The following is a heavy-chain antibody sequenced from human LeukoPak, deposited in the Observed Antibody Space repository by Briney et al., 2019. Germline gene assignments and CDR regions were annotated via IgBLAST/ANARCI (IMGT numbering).Heavy chain of an antibody. Sequence: PGGSLRLSCAASGFTFSSYAMSWVRQAPGKGLEWVSAISGSGGSTYYADSVKGRFTISRDNAKNSLYLQMSSLRAEDTAVYYCARDCSSTTCNLNWGQGTLVTVSS. CDR2: ISGSGGST. CDR1: GFTFSSYA. D-gene: IGHD2-2*01. J-gene: IGHJ4*02. CDR3: ARDCSSTTCNLN. V-gene: IGHV3-23*01.